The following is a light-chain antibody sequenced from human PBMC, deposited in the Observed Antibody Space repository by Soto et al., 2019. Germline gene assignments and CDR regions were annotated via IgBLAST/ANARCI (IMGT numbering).Light chain of an antibody. J-gene: IGLJ2*01. V-gene: IGLV2-14*01. CDR3: ASYTSSSTSVI. Sequence: QSALTQPASVSGSPGQSITISCTGTSSDVGGYNSVSWYRQDPGKAPKLMIYDVTNRPSGISSRFSGSKSGNTASLTISGLQAEDEADYYCASYTSSSTSVIFGRGTKLTVL. CDR2: DVT. CDR1: SSDVGGYNS.